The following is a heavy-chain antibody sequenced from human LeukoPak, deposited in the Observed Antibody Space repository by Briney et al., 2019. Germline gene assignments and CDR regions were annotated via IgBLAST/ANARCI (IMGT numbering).Heavy chain of an antibody. CDR3: ATKSNPIAVAVWYYFDY. Sequence: GGSLRLSCAASGFTFSSYAMSWVRQAPGKGLEWVSAISGSGGSTYYADSVKGRFTISRDNPKNTLYLQMNSLRAEDTAVHYCATKSNPIAVAVWYYFDYWGQGTLVTVSS. CDR2: ISGSGGST. J-gene: IGHJ4*02. V-gene: IGHV3-23*01. CDR1: GFTFSSYA. D-gene: IGHD6-19*01.